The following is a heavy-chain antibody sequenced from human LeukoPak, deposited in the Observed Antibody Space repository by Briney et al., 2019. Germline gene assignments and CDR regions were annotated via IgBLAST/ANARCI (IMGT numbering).Heavy chain of an antibody. CDR1: GFTFSSYG. CDR2: ISSSSSTI. J-gene: IGHJ4*02. CDR3: AKPGAVGAPGAFDY. D-gene: IGHD1-26*01. V-gene: IGHV3-48*01. Sequence: GGSLRLSCAASGFTFSSYGMTWVRQAPGKGLEWVSYISSSSSTIYYADSVKGRFTISRDNAKNSLYLQLNSLRAEDTAVYYCAKPGAVGAPGAFDYWGQGTLVTVSS.